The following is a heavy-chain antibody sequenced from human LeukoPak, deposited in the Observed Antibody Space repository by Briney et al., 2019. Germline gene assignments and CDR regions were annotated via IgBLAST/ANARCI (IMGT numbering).Heavy chain of an antibody. D-gene: IGHD2-8*01. J-gene: IGHJ4*02. CDR1: GYTFTSYG. V-gene: IGHV1-18*01. Sequence: ASVKVSCKASGYTFTSYGISWVRQAPGQGLEWMGWISAYNGNTNYAQKLQGRVTMTTDTSTSTAYMELRSLRSDDTAVYYCARDRNVLMVYAIVFDYWGQGTLVTVSS. CDR2: ISAYNGNT. CDR3: ARDRNVLMVYAIVFDY.